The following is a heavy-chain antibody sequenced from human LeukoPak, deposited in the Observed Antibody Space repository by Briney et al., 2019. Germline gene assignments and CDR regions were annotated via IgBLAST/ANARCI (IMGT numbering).Heavy chain of an antibody. Sequence: SETLSLTCAVYGGSFSGYYWSWIRQPPGKGLEWIGEINHSGSTNYNPSLKSRVTISVDTSKNQFSPKLSSVTAADTAVYYCARNGYSYGKNWFDPWGQGTLVTVSS. J-gene: IGHJ5*02. CDR3: ARNGYSYGKNWFDP. CDR2: INHSGST. D-gene: IGHD5-18*01. V-gene: IGHV4-34*01. CDR1: GGSFSGYY.